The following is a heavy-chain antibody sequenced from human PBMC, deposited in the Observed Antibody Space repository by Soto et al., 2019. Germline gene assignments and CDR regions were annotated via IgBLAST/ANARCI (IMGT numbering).Heavy chain of an antibody. D-gene: IGHD2-2*01. CDR2: ISGSGANT. CDR3: ARGRPMPLAY. Sequence: PGGSLRLSCAASGFTIIGQAMSWFRQAPGKGLECVSVISGSGANTYYADSMRGRLTISRDASKNTLYLQMNSLRADDTAVYYCARGRPMPLAYCGQGSLVPVSS. J-gene: IGHJ1*01. V-gene: IGHV3-23*01. CDR1: GFTIIGQA.